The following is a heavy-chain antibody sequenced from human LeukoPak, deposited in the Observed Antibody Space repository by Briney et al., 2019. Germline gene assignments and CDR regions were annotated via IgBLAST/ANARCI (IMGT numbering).Heavy chain of an antibody. CDR2: ISYVGSNK. Sequence: PGGSLRLSCAASGFTFSSYAMHWVRQAPGKGLEWVAVISYVGSNKYYADSVKGRFTISRNNSKNTLYLQMNSLRAEDTAVYDCARGVGALDAVGALDSFDIWGQGTRVTVSS. J-gene: IGHJ3*02. D-gene: IGHD1-26*01. CDR1: GFTFSSYA. CDR3: ARGVGALDAVGALDSFDI. V-gene: IGHV3-30-3*01.